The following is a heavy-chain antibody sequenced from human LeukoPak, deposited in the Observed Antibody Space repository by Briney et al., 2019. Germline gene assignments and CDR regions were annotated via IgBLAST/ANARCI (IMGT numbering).Heavy chain of an antibody. CDR3: ARGKTYYDISKDAFDI. CDR1: GGSISSGGYY. CDR2: IYYSGST. V-gene: IGHV4-61*08. Sequence: SETLSLTCTVSGGSISSGGYYWTWIRQPPGKGLEWIGYIYYSGSTNYNPPLKSRVTISVDTSKNQFSLKLSSVTAADTAVYYCARGKTYYDISKDAFDIWGQGTMVTVSS. D-gene: IGHD3-22*01. J-gene: IGHJ3*02.